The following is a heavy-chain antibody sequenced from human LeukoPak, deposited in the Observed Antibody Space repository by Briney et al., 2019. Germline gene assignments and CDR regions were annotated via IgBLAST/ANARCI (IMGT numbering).Heavy chain of an antibody. Sequence: PAETLSLTCTVSGGSFSIESFYWGWIRQPPGKVLELVATFHYSGDTYHNPSLKSQVTIYVDTPKNQFSLNLISVTAAETAVYYCARQQVDTYHYYYMEVWGKGKTVTASS. D-gene: IGHD6-13*01. CDR3: ARQQVDTYHYYYMEV. CDR2: FHYSGDT. V-gene: IGHV4-39*07. J-gene: IGHJ6*03. CDR1: GGSFSIESFY.